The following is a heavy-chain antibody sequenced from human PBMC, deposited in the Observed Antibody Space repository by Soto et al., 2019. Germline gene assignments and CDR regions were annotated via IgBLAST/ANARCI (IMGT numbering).Heavy chain of an antibody. V-gene: IGHV1-69*13. CDR1: GYNFNIYA. J-gene: IGHJ5*02. CDR2: IIPIFGTA. CDR3: ARDGMGSGSYRNWFDP. D-gene: IGHD3-10*01. Sequence: ASVKVSFKASGYNFNIYAITLVRQAPGQELEWMGGIIPIFGTANYAQKFQGRVTITADESTSTAYMELSSLRSEDTAVYYCARDGMGSGSYRNWFDPWGQGTLVTVSS.